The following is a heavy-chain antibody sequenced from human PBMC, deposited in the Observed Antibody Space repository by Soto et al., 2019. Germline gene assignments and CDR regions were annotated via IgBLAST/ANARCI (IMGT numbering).Heavy chain of an antibody. CDR1: GFTVSSNY. CDR2: IYSGGST. Sequence: GSLRLSCAASGFTVSSNYMSWVRQAPGKGLEWVSVIYSGGSTYYADSVKGRFTISRGNSKNTLYLQMNSLRAEDTAVYYCARILAAAGTMFYYYYGMDVWGQGTTVTVSS. CDR3: ARILAAAGTMFYYYYGMDV. V-gene: IGHV3-53*01. J-gene: IGHJ6*02. D-gene: IGHD6-13*01.